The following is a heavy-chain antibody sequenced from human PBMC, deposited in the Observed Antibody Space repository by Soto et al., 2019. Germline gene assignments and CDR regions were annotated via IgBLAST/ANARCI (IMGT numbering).Heavy chain of an antibody. CDR3: AKVFIAAAGPGYMDV. V-gene: IGHV3-23*01. CDR1: GFTFSSYA. Sequence: EVPLLESGGGLVQPGGSLRLSCAASGFTFSSYAMSWVRQAPGQGLEWVSAISGSGGSTYYADSVKGRFTISRDNSKNTLYLQMNSLRAEDTAVYYCAKVFIAAAGPGYMDVWGKGTTVTVSS. CDR2: ISGSGGST. D-gene: IGHD6-13*01. J-gene: IGHJ6*03.